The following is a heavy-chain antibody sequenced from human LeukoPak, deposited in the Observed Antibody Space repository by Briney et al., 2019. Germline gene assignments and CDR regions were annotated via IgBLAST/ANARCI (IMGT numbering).Heavy chain of an antibody. J-gene: IGHJ4*02. CDR3: AREGTAMVRYYFDY. CDR2: ISHDGRYK. Sequence: GGSLRLSCAASGFTFSTHAMHWVRQAPGKGLEWVAVISHDGRYKYYGNSVKGRFTISRDNSKNTLSLEMISLRGEDTALYYCAREGTAMVRYYFDYWGLGTLVTVSS. CDR1: GFTFSTHA. D-gene: IGHD5-18*01. V-gene: IGHV3-30*04.